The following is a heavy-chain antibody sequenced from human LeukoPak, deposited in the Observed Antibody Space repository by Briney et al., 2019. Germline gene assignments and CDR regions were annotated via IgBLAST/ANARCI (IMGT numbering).Heavy chain of an antibody. J-gene: IGHJ6*03. D-gene: IGHD6-13*01. CDR3: ARDFSLLSLRAAADEPHDYYYYYMDV. CDR2: IIPIFGTA. V-gene: IGHV1-69*06. CDR1: GGTFSSYA. Sequence: AASVKVSCKASGGTFSSYAISWVRQAPGQGLEWMGGIIPIFGTANYAQKFQGRVTITADKSTSTAYMELSSLRSDDTAVYYCARDFSLLSLRAAADEPHDYYYYYMDVWGKGTTVTISS.